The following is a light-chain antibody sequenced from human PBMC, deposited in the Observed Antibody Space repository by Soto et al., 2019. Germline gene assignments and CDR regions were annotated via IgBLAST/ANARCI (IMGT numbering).Light chain of an antibody. J-gene: IGKJ5*01. CDR1: DNIFTY. V-gene: IGKV1-5*01. CDR2: DAS. CDR3: QHYTLYSGP. Sequence: IRMTQSPSTLSASVGDRVTVTCRASDNIFTYVAWYQHRAGGAPKLLIFDASTLRSGVPPRFSGGGSGTDFTLTINGPQPEDSASYYCQHYTLYSGPFGQGTRLEIK.